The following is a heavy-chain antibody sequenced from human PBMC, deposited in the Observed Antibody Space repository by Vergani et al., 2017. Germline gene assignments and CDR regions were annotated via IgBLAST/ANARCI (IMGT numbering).Heavy chain of an antibody. CDR2: IYTSGST. V-gene: IGHV4-61*02. Sequence: QVQLQESGPGLVKPSPTLSLTCTVSGSSISSGSYYWSWIRQPAGQGLEWIGRIYTSGSTNYNPSLKSRVTLSVDTSKNQFSLKLSSVTAADTAVYYCARGEGSWSNNWFDPWGQGTLVTVSS. CDR1: GSSISSGSYY. D-gene: IGHD3-10*01. CDR3: ARGEGSWSNNWFDP. J-gene: IGHJ5*02.